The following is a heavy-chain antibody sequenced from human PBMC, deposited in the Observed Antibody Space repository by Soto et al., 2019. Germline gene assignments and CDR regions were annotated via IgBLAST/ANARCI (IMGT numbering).Heavy chain of an antibody. CDR2: ISYDGSEK. V-gene: IGHV3-30-3*01. D-gene: IGHD3-10*01. J-gene: IGHJ5*02. Sequence: QVQLVESGGGVVQPGRSLRLSCAASGFTFSRYAMHWARQAPGKGLEWVTVISYDGSEKYYVDSVKGRFTSSRDNSRNEVYLQMSSLRGEDTAVYYCARGYYYGGLDPWGQGTLVTVSA. CDR3: ARGYYYGGLDP. CDR1: GFTFSRYA.